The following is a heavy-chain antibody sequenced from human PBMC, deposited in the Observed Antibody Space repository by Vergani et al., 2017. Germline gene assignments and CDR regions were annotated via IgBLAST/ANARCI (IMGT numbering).Heavy chain of an antibody. CDR1: GGSISSYY. J-gene: IGHJ6*03. CDR3: ARGVPGDYDFWSGYKIYYYYMDV. Sequence: QVQLQESGPGLVKPSETLSLTCTVSGGSISSYYWSWIRQPPGKGLEWIGYIYYSGSTNYNPSLKSRVTISVDTSKNQFSLKLRSVTAADTAVYYCARGVPGDYDFWSGYKIYYYYMDVWGKGTTVTVSS. D-gene: IGHD3-3*01. CDR2: IYYSGST. V-gene: IGHV4-59*01.